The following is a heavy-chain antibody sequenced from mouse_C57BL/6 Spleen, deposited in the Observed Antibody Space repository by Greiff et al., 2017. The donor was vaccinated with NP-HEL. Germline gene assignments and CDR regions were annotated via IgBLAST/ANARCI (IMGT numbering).Heavy chain of an antibody. CDR2: IYPRDGST. CDR3: ARSRDYYCSSSYLGGYAIGY. J-gene: IGHJ4*01. V-gene: IGHV1-78*01. CDR1: GYTFTDHT. D-gene: IGHD1-1*01. Sequence: VQLQESDAELVKPGASVKISCKVSGYTFTDHTIHWMKQRPEQGLEWIGYIYPRDGSTKYNEKFKGKATLTADKSSSTAYMQLNSLTSEDSAVYFCARSRDYYCSSSYLGGYAIGYWGQGTSVTVAS.